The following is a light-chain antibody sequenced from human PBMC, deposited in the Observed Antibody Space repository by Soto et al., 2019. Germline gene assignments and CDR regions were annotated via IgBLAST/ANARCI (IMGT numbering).Light chain of an antibody. Sequence: EIVLTQSPGTLSLAPGDRATLSCRASQSVDSIYLAWYQQKPGQAPRLLIFGASRRATGIPDRFSGSGSGTDFTLTISRLEPEDFAVYYCQQYGSSPPWTFGQGTRLEIK. V-gene: IGKV3-20*01. CDR1: QSVDSIY. CDR3: QQYGSSPPWT. CDR2: GAS. J-gene: IGKJ5*01.